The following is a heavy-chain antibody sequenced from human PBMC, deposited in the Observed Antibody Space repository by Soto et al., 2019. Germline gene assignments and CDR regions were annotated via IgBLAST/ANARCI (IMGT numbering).Heavy chain of an antibody. CDR1: GGSVSSGSYY. Sequence: SETLSVTCTGSGGSVSSGSYYWIWIRQAPGKGLEWIGYIYYSGSTNYNPSLKSRVTISVDTSKNQFSLKLSSVTAADTAVYYCASVTRTCISTSCYRYYYGMDVWGQGTTVT. J-gene: IGHJ6*02. D-gene: IGHD2-2*02. V-gene: IGHV4-61*01. CDR3: ASVTRTCISTSCYRYYYGMDV. CDR2: IYYSGST.